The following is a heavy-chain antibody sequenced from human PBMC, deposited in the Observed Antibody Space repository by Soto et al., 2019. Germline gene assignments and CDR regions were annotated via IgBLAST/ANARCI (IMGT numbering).Heavy chain of an antibody. CDR3: AADGCAPYYYHGMDV. CDR1: GYTFTSYG. D-gene: IGHD6-19*01. Sequence: QVQLEQSGAEVKKPGDSMKVSCKAYGYTFTSYGISWVRQAPGQGLEWMGWINGYNGNTDYPQKVQGRVTMTTDTSTSTAYMELRSLRSDATAVYYCAADGCAPYYYHGMDVWGQGTTVTVSS. J-gene: IGHJ6*02. CDR2: INGYNGNT. V-gene: IGHV1-18*01.